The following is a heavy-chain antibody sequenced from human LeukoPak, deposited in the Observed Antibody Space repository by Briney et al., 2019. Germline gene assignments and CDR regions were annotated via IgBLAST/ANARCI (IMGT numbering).Heavy chain of an antibody. CDR2: MNPNSGNT. V-gene: IGHV1-8*01. Sequence: ASVKVSCKASGYIFTSYDINWVRRATGQGLEWLGWMNPNSGNTGYAQKFQGRVTMTRDTSISTAYMELSSLTSEDTAVYYCARGRGVATITGFDFWGQGTLVTVSS. J-gene: IGHJ4*02. D-gene: IGHD5-12*01. CDR1: GYIFTSYD. CDR3: ARGRGVATITGFDF.